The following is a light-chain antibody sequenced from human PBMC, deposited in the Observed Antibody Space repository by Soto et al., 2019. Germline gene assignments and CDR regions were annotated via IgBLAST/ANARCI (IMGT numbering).Light chain of an antibody. V-gene: IGKV1-13*02. Sequence: AVQLTQSPSSLSASVGDRVTITCRASQGISSGLAWYQLKPGKAPKLLIYDASSLQGGVPSRFGGSGSRTDYTRTIGSLQPSGFETDYGQQFNSYPTFGGGTKVESK. J-gene: IGKJ4*01. CDR3: QQFNSYPT. CDR1: QGISSG. CDR2: DAS.